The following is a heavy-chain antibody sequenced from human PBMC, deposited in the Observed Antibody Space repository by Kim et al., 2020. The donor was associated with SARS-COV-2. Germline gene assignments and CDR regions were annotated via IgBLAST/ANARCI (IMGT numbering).Heavy chain of an antibody. Sequence: GGSLRLSCAASGFTFSDHYMDWVRQAPGKGLEWVGRTRNKGNSYTTEYAASVKGRITISRDDSKNSLYLQMNSLKTEDTAVYYCARASNGALDYWGQGTLVTVSS. CDR3: ARASNGALDY. D-gene: IGHD4-17*01. J-gene: IGHJ4*02. V-gene: IGHV3-72*01. CDR1: GFTFSDHY. CDR2: TRNKGNSYTT.